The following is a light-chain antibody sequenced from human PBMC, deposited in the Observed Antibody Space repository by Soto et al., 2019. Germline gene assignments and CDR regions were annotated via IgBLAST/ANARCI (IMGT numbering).Light chain of an antibody. CDR2: GND. J-gene: IGLJ3*02. V-gene: IGLV1-40*01. CDR3: QSYDSSLSDSV. CDR1: SSNIGAGYD. Sequence: QPVLTQPPSVSGAPGQRVTISCAGSSSNIGAGYDVHWYQQLPGTAPKLLIYGNDTRPSGVPDRFSGSKSGTSASLAITGLQADDEADYYCQSYDSSLSDSVFGGGTKVT.